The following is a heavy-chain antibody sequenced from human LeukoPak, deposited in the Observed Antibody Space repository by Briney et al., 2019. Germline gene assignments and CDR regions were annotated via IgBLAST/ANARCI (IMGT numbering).Heavy chain of an antibody. D-gene: IGHD2-2*01. CDR3: AKDMGLGYCSSTSCYFPVQFDY. Sequence: GSLRLSCAASGFTFSSYAMSWVRQAPGKGLEWVSAISGSGGSTYYADSVKGRFTISRDNSKNTLYLQMNSLRAEDTAVYYCAKDMGLGYCSSTSCYFPVQFDYWGQGTLVTVSS. CDR1: GFTFSSYA. CDR2: ISGSGGST. J-gene: IGHJ4*02. V-gene: IGHV3-23*01.